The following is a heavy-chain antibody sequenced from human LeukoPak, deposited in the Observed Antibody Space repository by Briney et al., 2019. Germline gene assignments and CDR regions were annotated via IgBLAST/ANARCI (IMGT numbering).Heavy chain of an antibody. CDR3: ARDWSSLAVAGTWYYFDY. J-gene: IGHJ4*02. CDR1: GFTFSSYW. CDR2: INSDGSST. V-gene: IGHV3-74*01. D-gene: IGHD6-19*01. Sequence: PGGSLRLSCAASGFTFSSYWMHWVRQAPGKGLVWVSRINSDGSSTSYADSVKGRFTISRHNAKNTLYLQMNSLRAEDTAVYYCARDWSSLAVAGTWYYFDYWGQGTLVTVSS.